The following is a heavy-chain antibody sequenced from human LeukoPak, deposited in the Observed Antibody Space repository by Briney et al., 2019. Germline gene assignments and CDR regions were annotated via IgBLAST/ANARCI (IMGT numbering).Heavy chain of an antibody. J-gene: IGHJ4*02. Sequence: SETLSLTCTVSGGSISSYYWSWIRQPPGKGLEWIGEINHSGSTNYNPSLKSRVTISVDTSKNQFSLKLSSVTAADTAVYYCARGHDSSGYSPDYWGQGTLVTVSS. D-gene: IGHD3-22*01. CDR2: INHSGST. CDR1: GGSISSYY. V-gene: IGHV4-34*01. CDR3: ARGHDSSGYSPDY.